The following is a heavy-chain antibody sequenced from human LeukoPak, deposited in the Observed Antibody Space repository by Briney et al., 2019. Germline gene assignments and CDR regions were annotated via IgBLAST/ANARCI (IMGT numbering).Heavy chain of an antibody. J-gene: IGHJ4*02. Sequence: PSETLSLTCTVSGGSISNTYYYWGWIRQPPGKGLEWIGSIYNSGSTHYNPSLKSRVTISVDTSKNQFSLKLSSVTAADTAVYYCARDLGYYDSSGYYSLFDYWGQGTLVTVSS. CDR2: IYNSGST. CDR1: GGSISNTYYY. CDR3: ARDLGYYDSSGYYSLFDY. D-gene: IGHD3-22*01. V-gene: IGHV4-39*07.